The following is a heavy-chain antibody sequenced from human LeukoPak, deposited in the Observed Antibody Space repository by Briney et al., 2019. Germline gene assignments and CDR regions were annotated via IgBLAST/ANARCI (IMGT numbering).Heavy chain of an antibody. V-gene: IGHV3-21*01. D-gene: IGHD6-19*01. J-gene: IGHJ4*02. Sequence: GGSLRLSCAASGFTFSTSSVSWVRQAPGKGLEWVSSISSGRSIYADSVKGRFTISRDTAKNSLFLQMSSLTAEDTAVYFCARDSSGWSRDYWGQGHLVTVSS. CDR2: ISSGRSI. CDR3: ARDSSGWSRDY. CDR1: GFTFSTSS.